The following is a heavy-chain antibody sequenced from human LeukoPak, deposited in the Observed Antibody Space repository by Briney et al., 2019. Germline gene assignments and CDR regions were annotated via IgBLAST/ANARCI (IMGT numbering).Heavy chain of an antibody. CDR3: ATTSRSFDSPFDY. D-gene: IGHD3-9*01. Sequence: GGPLRLSCAASGFTFSSYAMSWVRQAPGKGLEWVSLISSSGDSAYFADSVKGRFTISRDNSRNTLYLQMSSLRAEDTALYYCATTSRSFDSPFDYWGQGTLVTVSS. CDR1: GFTFSSYA. J-gene: IGHJ4*02. V-gene: IGHV3-23*01. CDR2: ISSSGDSA.